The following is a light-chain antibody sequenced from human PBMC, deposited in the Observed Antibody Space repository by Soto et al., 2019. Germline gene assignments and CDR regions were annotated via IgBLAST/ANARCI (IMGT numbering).Light chain of an antibody. J-gene: IGKJ1*01. CDR2: AAS. V-gene: IGKV1-39*01. CDR3: QQSYSTPQT. Sequence: DIQMTKKTSSLSASVGDRVTITCRASQSISSYLNWYQQKPGKAPKLPIYAASSLQSGVPSRFSGSGSGTDFTLTISSLQPEDFATYYCQQSYSTPQTFGQGTKVDIK. CDR1: QSISSY.